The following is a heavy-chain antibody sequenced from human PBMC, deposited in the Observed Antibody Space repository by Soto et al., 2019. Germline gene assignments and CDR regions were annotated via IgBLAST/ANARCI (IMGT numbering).Heavy chain of an antibody. J-gene: IGHJ6*02. CDR1: GFTFSNYA. D-gene: IGHD3-3*02. CDR2: ISGSAGST. CDR3: ARIQQEAFFHWLLWGGMDL. V-gene: IGHV3-23*01. Sequence: GGSLRLSCAASGFTFSNYAMTWVRQAPGKGLEWVSTISGSAGSTYYADSVKGRFTISRGNSQNTLYLQMNSLRAEDTAVYYCARIQQEAFFHWLLWGGMDLWGQGTTVTVSS.